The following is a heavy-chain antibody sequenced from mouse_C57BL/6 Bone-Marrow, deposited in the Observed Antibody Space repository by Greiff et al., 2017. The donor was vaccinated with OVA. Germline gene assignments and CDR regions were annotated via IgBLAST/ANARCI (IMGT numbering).Heavy chain of an antibody. CDR3: ARGGLRGAMDY. J-gene: IGHJ4*01. CDR1: GYAFSSSW. Sequence: VKLMESGPELVKPGASVKISCKASGYAFSSSWMNWVKQRPGKGLEWIGRIYPGDGDTNYNGKFKGKATLTADKSSSPAYMQLSSLTSEDSAVYFCARGGLRGAMDYWGQGTSVTVSS. V-gene: IGHV1-82*01. D-gene: IGHD2-4*01. CDR2: IYPGDGDT.